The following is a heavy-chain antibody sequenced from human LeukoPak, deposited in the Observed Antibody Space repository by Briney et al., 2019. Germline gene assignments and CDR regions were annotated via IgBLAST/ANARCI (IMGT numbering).Heavy chain of an antibody. D-gene: IGHD6-13*01. V-gene: IGHV3-64D*06. CDR3: VKEAAFYDH. J-gene: IGHJ4*02. CDR2: ISSDGVST. Sequence: PGGSLRLSCSASGFTFSRSPMHWVRQAPGKGLEYVSAISSDGVSTYYGASVKGRFTISRDNSENTLYLQMSSLRVEDTALYYCVKEAAFYDHWGPGTLVTVSS. CDR1: GFTFSRSP.